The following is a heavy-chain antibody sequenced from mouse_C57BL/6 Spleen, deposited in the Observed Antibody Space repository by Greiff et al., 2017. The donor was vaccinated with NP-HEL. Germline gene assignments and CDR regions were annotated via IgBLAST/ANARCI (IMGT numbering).Heavy chain of an antibody. D-gene: IGHD2-1*01. CDR1: GYTFTSYW. Sequence: QVQLQQPGAELVKPGASVKLSCKASGYTFTSYWMHWVKQRPGQGLEWIGMIHPNSGSTNYNEKFKSKATLTVDKSSSTAYMQLSSLTSEDSAVYYCARSAIYYGNFYYFDYWGQGTTLTVSS. J-gene: IGHJ2*01. CDR2: IHPNSGST. V-gene: IGHV1-64*01. CDR3: ARSAIYYGNFYYFDY.